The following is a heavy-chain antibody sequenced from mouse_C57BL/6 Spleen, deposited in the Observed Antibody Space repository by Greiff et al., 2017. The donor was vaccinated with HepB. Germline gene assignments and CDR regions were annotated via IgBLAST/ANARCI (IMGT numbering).Heavy chain of an antibody. CDR3: AREVYYGSSRGFAY. D-gene: IGHD1-1*01. CDR1: GYTFTSYG. J-gene: IGHJ3*01. Sequence: VQLQQSGAELARPGASVKLSCKASGYTFTSYGISWVKQSTGQGLAWIGEIYPRRGNTYYNEKFKGKATLTADQSSSTAYMELRSLTSEDSAVYFWAREVYYGSSRGFAYWGQGTLVTVSA. CDR2: IYPRRGNT. V-gene: IGHV1-81*01.